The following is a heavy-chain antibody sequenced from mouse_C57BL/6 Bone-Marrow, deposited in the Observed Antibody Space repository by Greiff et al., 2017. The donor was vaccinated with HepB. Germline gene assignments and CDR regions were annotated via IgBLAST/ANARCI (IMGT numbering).Heavy chain of an antibody. CDR2: IWGVGST. V-gene: IGHV2-6*01. Sequence: VQGVESGPGLVAPSQSLSITCTVSGFSFTSYGVDWVRQSPGKGLEWLGVIWGVGSTNYNSALKSRLSISKDNSKSQVFLKMNSLQTDDTAMYYCAIYDGPFAYWGQGTLVTVSA. J-gene: IGHJ3*01. CDR1: GFSFTSYG. D-gene: IGHD2-3*01. CDR3: AIYDGPFAY.